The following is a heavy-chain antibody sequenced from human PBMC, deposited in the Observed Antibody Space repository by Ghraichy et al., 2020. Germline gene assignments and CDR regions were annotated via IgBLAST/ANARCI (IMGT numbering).Heavy chain of an antibody. D-gene: IGHD6-19*01. CDR3: ARHSGYSSPFYH. CDR1: GASISISNYY. CDR2: IYYSGST. V-gene: IGHV4-39*01. J-gene: IGHJ4*02. Sequence: SETLSLTCTVSGASISISNYYWGWIRQPPGKGLEWIGSIYYSGSTYCNPSLKSRVTISVDTSKNQFSLNLNSVTAADTAVYYCARHSGYSSPFYHWGQGTLVTVSS.